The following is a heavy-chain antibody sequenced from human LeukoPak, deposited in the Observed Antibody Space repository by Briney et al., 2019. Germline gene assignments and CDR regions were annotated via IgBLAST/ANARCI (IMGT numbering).Heavy chain of an antibody. CDR3: ARDRHDYYYGMDV. CDR2: INPGGGST. J-gene: IGHJ6*02. V-gene: IGHV1-46*01. Sequence: ASVKVSCKASGYTFTSYYMHWVRQAPGQGLEWMGIINPGGGSTSYAQKFQGRVTMTRDTSTSTVYMELSSLRSEDTAVYYCARDRHDYYYGMDVWGQGTTVTVSS. CDR1: GYTFTSYY.